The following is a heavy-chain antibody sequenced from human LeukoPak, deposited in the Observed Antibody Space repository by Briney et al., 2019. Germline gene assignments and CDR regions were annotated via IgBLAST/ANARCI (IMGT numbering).Heavy chain of an antibody. CDR2: FFLKGST. V-gene: IGHV4-38-2*02. J-gene: IGHJ3*02. CDR1: GYSITSAYY. CDR3: ARDYVLLWFGEFDDAFDI. Sequence: PSETLSLPCTVSGYSITSAYYWGWIRQPPGKGLEWIGSFFLKGSTYYNPSLKSRVTISVDTSKNQFSLTLSSVTAADTAVYYCARDYVLLWFGEFDDAFDIWGQGTMVTVSS. D-gene: IGHD3-10*01.